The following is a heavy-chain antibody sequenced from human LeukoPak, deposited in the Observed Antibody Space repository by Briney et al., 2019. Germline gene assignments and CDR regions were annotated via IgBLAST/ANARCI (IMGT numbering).Heavy chain of an antibody. J-gene: IGHJ3*02. CDR1: GGTFSSYA. Sequence: GASVKVSCKASGGTFSSYAISWVRQAPGQGLEWMGRIIPILGIANYAQKFQGRVTITADKSTSTAYMELSSLRSEDTAVYYCARGCGGDCYYSSDAFDIWGQGTMVTVSS. CDR3: ARGCGGDCYYSSDAFDI. V-gene: IGHV1-69*04. CDR2: IIPILGIA. D-gene: IGHD2-21*02.